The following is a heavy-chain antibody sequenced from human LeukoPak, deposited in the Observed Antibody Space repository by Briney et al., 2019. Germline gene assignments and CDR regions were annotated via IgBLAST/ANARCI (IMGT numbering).Heavy chain of an antibody. J-gene: IGHJ6*02. CDR3: AKDDGDYGVYGMDV. D-gene: IGHD4-17*01. Sequence: GGSLRLSCAASGFTFSSYAMSWVRQAPGKGLEWVSAISGSGGSSYYADSVKGRFTISRDNSKNTLYLQMNSLRAEDMAVYYCAKDDGDYGVYGMDVWGQGTTVTVSS. CDR2: ISGSGGSS. V-gene: IGHV3-23*01. CDR1: GFTFSSYA.